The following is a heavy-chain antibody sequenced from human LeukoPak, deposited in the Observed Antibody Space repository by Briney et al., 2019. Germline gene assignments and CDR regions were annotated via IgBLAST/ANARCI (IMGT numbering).Heavy chain of an antibody. CDR3: TTAPAQSDY. CDR1: GFTFSNAW. D-gene: IGHD2-2*01. J-gene: IGHJ4*02. CDR2: IKSKTDSGTT. V-gene: IGHV3-15*01. Sequence: GGSLRLSCAASGFTFSNAWMSWVRQAPGKGLEWVGRIKSKTDSGTTDYAAPVKGRFTISRDDSKNTLYLQMNSLKFEDTAVYYCTTAPAQSDYWGQGTLVTGSS.